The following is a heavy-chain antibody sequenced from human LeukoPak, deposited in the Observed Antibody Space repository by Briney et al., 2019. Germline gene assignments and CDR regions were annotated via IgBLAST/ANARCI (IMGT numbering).Heavy chain of an antibody. CDR3: ARDPGWFDP. J-gene: IGHJ5*02. V-gene: IGHV3-66*02. Sequence: GGSLRLSCAASVFTVRNNYMSWVRQAPGKGLEWVSVIYSGDNTYYVESVKGRFTISRDNSKNTLFLQMNRLRAEDTAVYYCARDPGWFDPWGQGTLVTVSS. CDR1: VFTVRNNY. CDR2: IYSGDNT.